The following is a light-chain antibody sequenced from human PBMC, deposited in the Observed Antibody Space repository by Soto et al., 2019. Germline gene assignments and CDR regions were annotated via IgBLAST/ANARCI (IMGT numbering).Light chain of an antibody. J-gene: IGLJ1*01. V-gene: IGLV2-14*01. Sequence: QSALTQPASVSGSPGQSITLPCTGTSYDIGLYKYVSWYQHRPGKAPQLILYEVSNRPSGVSNRFSGSKSGNMASLTISGLQAEDEADYYCNSYTASATLVFGTGTKVTVL. CDR3: NSYTASATLV. CDR1: SYDIGLYKY. CDR2: EVS.